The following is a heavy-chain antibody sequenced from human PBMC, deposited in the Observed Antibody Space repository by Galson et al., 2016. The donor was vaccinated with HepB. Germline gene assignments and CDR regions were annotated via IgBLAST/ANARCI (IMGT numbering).Heavy chain of an antibody. Sequence: SVKVSCKASGYTFTSYGITWVRQAPGQGLEWMGWIITHNGNTKYAQNLQDRVIMTTDTSTRTAYMELRSLRSDDTAVYYCARVWVAATVTIDPWGQGTLVTVSS. CDR3: ARVWVAATVTIDP. J-gene: IGHJ5*02. V-gene: IGHV1-18*01. CDR1: GYTFTSYG. CDR2: IITHNGNT. D-gene: IGHD2-15*01.